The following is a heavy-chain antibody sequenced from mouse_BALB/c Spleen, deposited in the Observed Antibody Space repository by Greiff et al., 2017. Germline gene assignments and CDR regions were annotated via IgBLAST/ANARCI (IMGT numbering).Heavy chain of an antibody. CDR2: IYPVSGET. Sequence: QVQLQQSGAELASPGASVTLSCKASGYTFTDHIMNWVKKRPGQGLEWIGRIYPVSGETNYNQKFMGKATFSVDRSSSTVYMVLNSLTSEDPAVYYCGRGGYYYGSSYGGYFDYWGQGTTLTVSS. J-gene: IGHJ2*01. CDR1: GYTFTDHI. CDR3: GRGGYYYGSSYGGYFDY. D-gene: IGHD1-1*01. V-gene: IGHV1-11*01.